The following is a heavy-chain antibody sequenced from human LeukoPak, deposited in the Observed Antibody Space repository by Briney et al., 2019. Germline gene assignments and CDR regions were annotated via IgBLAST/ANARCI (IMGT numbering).Heavy chain of an antibody. D-gene: IGHD4-23*01. CDR1: GFTFSSYA. J-gene: IGHJ5*02. CDR3: ARVRLRWNNWFDP. V-gene: IGHV3-30-3*01. Sequence: PGRSLRLSCAASGFTFSSYAMHWVRQAPGKGLEWVAVISYDGSNKYYADSVKGRFTISRDNSKNTLYLQTNSLRAEDTAVYYCARVRLRWNNWFDPWGQGTLVTVSS. CDR2: ISYDGSNK.